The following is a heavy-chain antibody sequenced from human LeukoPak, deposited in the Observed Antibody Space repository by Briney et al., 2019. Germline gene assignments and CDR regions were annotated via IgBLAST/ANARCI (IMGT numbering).Heavy chain of an antibody. CDR1: GGSFSGYY. CDR2: INHNGST. CDR3: ARERRYYGSGSYYNLDY. Sequence: KPSETLSLTCAVYGGSFSGYYWSWIRQPPGKGLEWIGEINHNGSTNYNPSLKSRVTISVDTSKNQFSLKLSSVTAADTAVYYCARERRYYGSGSYYNLDYWGQGTLVTVSS. D-gene: IGHD3-10*01. J-gene: IGHJ4*02. V-gene: IGHV4-34*01.